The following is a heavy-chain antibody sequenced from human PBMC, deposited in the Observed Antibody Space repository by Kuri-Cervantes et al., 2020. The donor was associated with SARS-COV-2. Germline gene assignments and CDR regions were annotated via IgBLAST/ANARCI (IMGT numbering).Heavy chain of an antibody. Sequence: SETLSLTCTVSGGSISSGSYYWSWIRQPAGKGLEWIGRIYTSGSTNYSPSLKSRVTISVDTSKNQFSLKLSSVTAADTAVYYCAGFPVGDDYSNYGVNTDFDYWGQGTLVTVSS. CDR2: IYTSGST. CDR1: GGSISSGSYY. CDR3: AGFPVGDDYSNYGVNTDFDY. J-gene: IGHJ4*02. D-gene: IGHD4-11*01. V-gene: IGHV4-61*02.